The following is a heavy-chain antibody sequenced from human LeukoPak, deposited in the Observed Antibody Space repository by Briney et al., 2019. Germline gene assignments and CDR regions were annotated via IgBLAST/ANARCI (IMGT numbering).Heavy chain of an antibody. J-gene: IGHJ4*02. CDR2: IYPGDSDT. CDR3: ARRDAGLAFDY. D-gene: IGHD6-13*01. CDR1: GYSFTTYW. Sequence: GESLKISCKGSGYSFTTYWIAWVRPMPGKDLEWMGIIYPGDSDTRYSPSFQGQVTISADKSITTAYLQWSSLKASDTAMYYCARRDAGLAFDYWGQGTLVTVSS. V-gene: IGHV5-51*01.